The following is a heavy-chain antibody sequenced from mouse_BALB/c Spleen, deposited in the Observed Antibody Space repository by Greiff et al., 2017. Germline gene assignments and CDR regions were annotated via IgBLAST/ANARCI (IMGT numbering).Heavy chain of an antibody. CDR2: IDPANGNT. V-gene: IGHV14-3*02. CDR3: ARLLRLTMDY. CDR1: GFNIKDTY. Sequence: VQLQQSGAELVKPGASVKLSCTASGFNIKDTYMHWVKQRPEQGLEWIGRIDPANGNTKYDPKFQGKATITADTSSNTAYLQPSSLTSEDTAVYYCARLLRLTMDYWGQGTSVTVSS. J-gene: IGHJ4*01. D-gene: IGHD1-2*01.